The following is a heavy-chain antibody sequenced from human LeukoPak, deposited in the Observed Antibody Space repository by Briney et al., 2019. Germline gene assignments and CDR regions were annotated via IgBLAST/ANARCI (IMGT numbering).Heavy chain of an antibody. D-gene: IGHD3-22*01. CDR1: GGTFSSYA. J-gene: IGHJ5*02. CDR3: ARQLITMIVPFDP. CDR2: IIPIFGTA. Sequence: GASVKVSCKASGGTFSSYAISWVRQAPGQGLEWMGGIIPIFGTANYAQKFQGRVTITAGESTSTAYMELSSLRSEDTAVYYCARQLITMIVPFDPWGQGTLVTVSS. V-gene: IGHV1-69*13.